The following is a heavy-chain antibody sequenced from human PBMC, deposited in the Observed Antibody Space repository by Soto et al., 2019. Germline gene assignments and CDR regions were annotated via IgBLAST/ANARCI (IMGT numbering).Heavy chain of an antibody. J-gene: IGHJ4*02. CDR3: ARIRRSGYYYFDY. CDR2: IKQDGSEK. Sequence: SLRLSCAASGFTFSSYWMSWVRQAPGKGLEWVANIKQDGSEKYYVDSVKGRFTISRDNAENSLYLQMNSLRAEDTAVYYCARIRRSGYYYFDYWGQGTLVTVSS. CDR1: GFTFSSYW. V-gene: IGHV3-7*03. D-gene: IGHD3-22*01.